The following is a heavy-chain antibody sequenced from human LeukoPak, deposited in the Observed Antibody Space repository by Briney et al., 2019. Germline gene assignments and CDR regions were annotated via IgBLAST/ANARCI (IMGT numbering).Heavy chain of an antibody. CDR3: AKERAAAVEGYFDY. D-gene: IGHD6-13*01. CDR1: GFTFSSYW. Sequence: PGGSLRLSCAASGFTFSSYWMSWVRQAPGKGLEWVANIKQDGSEKYYVDSVKGRFTISRDNSKNTLYLQMNSLRAEDTAVYYCAKERAAAVEGYFDYWGQGTLVTVSS. V-gene: IGHV3-7*01. J-gene: IGHJ4*02. CDR2: IKQDGSEK.